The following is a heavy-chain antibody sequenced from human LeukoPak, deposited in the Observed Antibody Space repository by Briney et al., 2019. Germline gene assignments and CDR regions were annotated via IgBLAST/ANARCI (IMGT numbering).Heavy chain of an antibody. J-gene: IGHJ4*02. D-gene: IGHD2-2*01. CDR1: GGSISSYY. CDR3: ARLGIGVVPSAMLGDYYFDY. Sequence: KPSETLSLTCTVSGGSISSYYWSWIRQPPGKGVEWIGYISHSGSTNYNPSLKSRVIISVGMSKNQFSLKLTSVTAADTAVYYCARLGIGVVPSAMLGDYYFDYWGQGTLVTVSS. CDR2: ISHSGST. V-gene: IGHV4-59*08.